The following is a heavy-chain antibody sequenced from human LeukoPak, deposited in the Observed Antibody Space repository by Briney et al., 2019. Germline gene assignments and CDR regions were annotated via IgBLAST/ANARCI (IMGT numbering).Heavy chain of an antibody. V-gene: IGHV3-30*18. J-gene: IGHJ4*02. Sequence: GGSLRLSCAASGFTFSSYAMHWVRRAPGKGLEWVSHISKDESNKYYADSVKGRFTISRDTSKNTLFLQMNSLRAEDTAVYYCAKDNPVLEYWGQGTLVTVSS. CDR1: GFTFSSYA. CDR2: ISKDESNK. CDR3: AKDNPVLEY.